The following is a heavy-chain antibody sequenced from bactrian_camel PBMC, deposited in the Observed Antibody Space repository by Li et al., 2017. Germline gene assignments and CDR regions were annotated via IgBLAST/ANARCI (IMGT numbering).Heavy chain of an antibody. CDR2: IYDDDA. CDR3: AAGRYSGGYYNTPPEGRTYEYKY. Sequence: VQLVESGGGLVQPGGSLRLSCSASGFTFSRYGMVWVRQAPGKGLEWVSGIYDDDAHYTDSVKGRFTISRDNAENMVYLQMSSLTSEDTALYYCAAGRYSGGYYNTPPEGRTYEYKYWGQGTQVTVS. D-gene: IGHD2*01. CDR1: GFTFSRYG. J-gene: IGHJ4*01. V-gene: IGHV3S10*01.